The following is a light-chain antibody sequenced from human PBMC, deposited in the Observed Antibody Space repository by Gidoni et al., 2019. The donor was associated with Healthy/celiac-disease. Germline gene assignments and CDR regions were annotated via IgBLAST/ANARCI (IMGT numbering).Light chain of an antibody. Sequence: PGERVTLSCRASQSVSSSYLTWYQQKPGQAPRLLIYGASTRATGIPARCSGSGSGTDFTLTISSLQPEDFAVYYCQKDYNFVFGQGTKLEIK. J-gene: IGKJ2*01. CDR1: QSVSSSY. CDR2: GAS. CDR3: QKDYNFV. V-gene: IGKV3D-7*01.